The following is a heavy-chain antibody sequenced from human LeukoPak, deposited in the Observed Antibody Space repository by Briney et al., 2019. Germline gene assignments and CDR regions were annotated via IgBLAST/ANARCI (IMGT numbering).Heavy chain of an antibody. D-gene: IGHD3-22*01. Sequence: ASVEVSCKASGCTFTSYAISWVRRAPGQGLEWMGGIIPTYGTANYAQKFQGRVTITTDESTSKAYMELRSLRSDDTAVYYCASVYESGRYYPYYFNDWGQGTLVTVSS. CDR2: IIPTYGTA. CDR1: GCTFTSYA. CDR3: ASVYESGRYYPYYFND. V-gene: IGHV1-69*05. J-gene: IGHJ4*02.